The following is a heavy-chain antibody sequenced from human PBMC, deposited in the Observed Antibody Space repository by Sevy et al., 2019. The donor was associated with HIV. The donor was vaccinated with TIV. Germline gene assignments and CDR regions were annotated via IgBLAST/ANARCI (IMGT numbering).Heavy chain of an antibody. CDR2: IRYDGNNK. D-gene: IGHD1-26*01. J-gene: IGHJ6*02. Sequence: GGSLRLSCAASGFTFSSYGMHWVRQAPGKGLEWVAFIRYDGNNKYYTGSVKGRFTISRDNSKNALYLQINSLRAEDTAVYYCVKGREQGYYYGMDVWGQGTTVTVSS. CDR1: GFTFSSYG. V-gene: IGHV3-30*02. CDR3: VKGREQGYYYGMDV.